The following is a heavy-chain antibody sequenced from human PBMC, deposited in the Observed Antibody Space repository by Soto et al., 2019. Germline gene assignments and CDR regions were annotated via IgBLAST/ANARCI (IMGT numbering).Heavy chain of an antibody. CDR2: ISSRSSYT. CDR1: GFTFSDYY. V-gene: IGHV3-11*05. J-gene: IGHJ4*02. D-gene: IGHD2-2*01. CDR3: ARDFGQYQPLLDS. Sequence: QVQLVESGGGLVKPGGSLRLSCAASGFTFSDYYMGWIRQTPGQGLELVSYISSRSSYTNYADSVKGRFTISRDNAQNSLYLQINSLGDEDTAVYYCARDFGQYQPLLDSWGQGVLVTVSS.